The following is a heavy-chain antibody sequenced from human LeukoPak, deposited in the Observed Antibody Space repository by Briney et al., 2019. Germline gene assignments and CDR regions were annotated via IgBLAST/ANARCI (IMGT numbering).Heavy chain of an antibody. D-gene: IGHD5-18*01. CDR3: ASTPLDTAMIAY. J-gene: IGHJ4*02. CDR2: IYYSGST. CDR1: GGSISSYY. V-gene: IGHV4-59*08. Sequence: PSETLSLTCTVSGGSISSYYWSWIRQPPGKGLEWVGYIYYSGSTNYNPSLKSRVTISVDTSKNQFSLKLSSVTAADTAVYYCASTPLDTAMIAYWGQGTLVTVSS.